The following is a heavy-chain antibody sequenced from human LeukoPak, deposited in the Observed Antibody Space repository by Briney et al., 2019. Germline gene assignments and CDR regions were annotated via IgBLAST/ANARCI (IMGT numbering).Heavy chain of an antibody. J-gene: IGHJ4*02. D-gene: IGHD2-21*02. Sequence: GGSLRLSCAASGFTFSSYWMHWVRQAPGKGLEWVSSISSSSSYIYYADSVKGRFTISRDNAKNSLYLQMNSLRAEDTAVYYCARIVVVTATSKDYWGQGTLVTVSS. V-gene: IGHV3-21*01. CDR1: GFTFSSYW. CDR3: ARIVVVTATSKDY. CDR2: ISSSSSYI.